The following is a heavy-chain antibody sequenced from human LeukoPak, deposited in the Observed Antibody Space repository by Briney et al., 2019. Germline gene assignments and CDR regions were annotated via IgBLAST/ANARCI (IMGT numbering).Heavy chain of an antibody. J-gene: IGHJ3*02. CDR3: ATRHRAKGPVVVPAATADDAFDI. V-gene: IGHV1-24*01. D-gene: IGHD2-2*01. CDR2: FDPEDGET. Sequence: ASLKVSCKVSGDTLTELSMHWVRQAPGKGREWMGGFDPEDGETFCAQKFQGRVTMTEDTSTDTAYMGLSSLRSEDTAVYYCATRHRAKGPVVVPAATADDAFDIWGQGTMVTVSS. CDR1: GDTLTELS.